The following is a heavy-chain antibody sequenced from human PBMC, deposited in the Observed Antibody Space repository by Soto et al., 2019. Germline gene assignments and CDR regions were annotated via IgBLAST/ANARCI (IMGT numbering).Heavy chain of an antibody. Sequence: EVQLVESGGGLIQPGGSLRLSCAASGFTVSSNYMSWVRQAPGKGLEWVSAISGSGGSTYYADSVKGRFTISRDNSKNTLYLQMNSLRAEDTAVYYCAKDQNGELSPPNDYWGQGTLVTVSS. CDR2: ISGSGGST. D-gene: IGHD1-26*01. J-gene: IGHJ4*02. CDR3: AKDQNGELSPPNDY. CDR1: GFTVSSNY. V-gene: IGHV3-23*04.